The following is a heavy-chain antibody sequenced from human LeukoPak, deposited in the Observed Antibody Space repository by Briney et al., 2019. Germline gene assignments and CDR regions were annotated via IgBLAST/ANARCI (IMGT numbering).Heavy chain of an antibody. J-gene: IGHJ4*02. Sequence: GGSLRLSCAASGFTFSSYAMSWVRQAPGKGLEWVSAISGSGGSTYYADSVKGRFTISRDNSKNTLYLQMSSLRAEDTAVYYCAKVLVAREVLTGQWDYWGQGTLVTVSS. CDR3: AKVLVAREVLTGQWDY. CDR2: ISGSGGST. V-gene: IGHV3-23*01. D-gene: IGHD1-26*01. CDR1: GFTFSSYA.